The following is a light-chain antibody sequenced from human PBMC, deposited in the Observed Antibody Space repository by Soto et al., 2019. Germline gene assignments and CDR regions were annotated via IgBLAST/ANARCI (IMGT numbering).Light chain of an antibody. CDR2: AAV. J-gene: IGKJ2*01. Sequence: DIQVTQSPSSLSASLGDRVTITCRTSQFISSYLNWYQQKPGKAPNLVIYAAVALQGGVPSRFSGSGSGTDFTLTISSLQPEDFATYYCHQTYSAPYNFGQGTKIE. CDR1: QFISSY. V-gene: IGKV1-39*01. CDR3: HQTYSAPYN.